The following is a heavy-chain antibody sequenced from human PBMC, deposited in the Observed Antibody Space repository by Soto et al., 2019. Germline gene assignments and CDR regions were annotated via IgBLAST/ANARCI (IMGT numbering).Heavy chain of an antibody. J-gene: IGHJ4*02. Sequence: QVQLQQWGAGLLKPSETLSLTCAVYGESFSGYYLSWIRQPPGKGLEWIGEINHSGSTNYNPSLKSRVTISVDTSKHQFSLKLSSVTAADTAVYYCATGKRDYSSSWFDYWGQGTLVTASS. CDR3: ATGKRDYSSSWFDY. CDR2: INHSGST. V-gene: IGHV4-34*01. CDR1: GESFSGYY. D-gene: IGHD6-13*01.